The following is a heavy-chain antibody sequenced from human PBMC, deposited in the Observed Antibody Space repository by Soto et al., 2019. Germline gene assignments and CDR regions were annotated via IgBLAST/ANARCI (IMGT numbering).Heavy chain of an antibody. J-gene: IGHJ4*02. CDR1: GGSINNYY. V-gene: IGHV4-59*01. CDR2: IYYSGST. D-gene: IGHD1-26*01. Sequence: SETLSLTCTVSGGSINNYYWSWIRQPPGKGLEWIGYIYYSGSTNYNPSLKSRVTISVDTSKNQFSLKLSSVTAADTAVYYCARRDGGNFDYWGQGTLVTVSS. CDR3: ARRDGGNFDY.